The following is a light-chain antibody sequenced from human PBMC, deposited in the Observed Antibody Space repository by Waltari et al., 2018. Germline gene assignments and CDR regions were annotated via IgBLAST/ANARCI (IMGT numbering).Light chain of an antibody. Sequence: QSALTQPASVSGSPGQSITISCTGTSSAVGSYNLVSWYQQHPGKAPKLIIYEVSKRPSGVSNRFSGSKSGNTASLTISGLQAEDEADYYCCSYAGSSTLLFGGGTKLTVL. CDR3: CSYAGSSTLL. CDR2: EVS. V-gene: IGLV2-23*02. CDR1: SSAVGSYNL. J-gene: IGLJ2*01.